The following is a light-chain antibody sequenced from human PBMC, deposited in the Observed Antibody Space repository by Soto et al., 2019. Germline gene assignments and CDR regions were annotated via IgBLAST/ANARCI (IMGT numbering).Light chain of an antibody. CDR1: SSDVGSYNL. V-gene: IGLV2-23*01. CDR3: CSSAGSSLYV. J-gene: IGLJ1*01. Sequence: QSALTQPASVSGSPGQSIAISCTGTSSDVGSYNLVSWYQQHPGKAPKLMIYEGTKRPSGVSNRFSGSKSGNTASLTISGLQAEDEAYYYCCSSAGSSLYVFGSGTKVAVL. CDR2: EGT.